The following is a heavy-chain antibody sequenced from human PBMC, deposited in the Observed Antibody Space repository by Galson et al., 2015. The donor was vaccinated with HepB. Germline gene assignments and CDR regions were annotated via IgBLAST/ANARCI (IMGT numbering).Heavy chain of an antibody. V-gene: IGHV1-69*04. J-gene: IGHJ6*02. D-gene: IGHD2-15*01. CDR2: IIPILGIA. CDR1: GGTFSSYI. Sequence: SVKVSCKASGGTFSSYIINWVRQAPGQGLEWMGRIIPILGIANYAQKFQGRVTITADKSTSTVYTELSSLRAGDTAVYFCARDSDERGVEGDDLLGGMDVWGQGTTVTVSS. CDR3: ARDSDERGVEGDDLLGGMDV.